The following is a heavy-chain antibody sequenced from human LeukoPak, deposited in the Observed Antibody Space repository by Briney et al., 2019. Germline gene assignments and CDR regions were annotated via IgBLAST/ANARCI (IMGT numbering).Heavy chain of an antibody. V-gene: IGHV4-34*01. D-gene: IGHD5-24*01. CDR2: INHSGST. CDR1: GGSFSGYY. J-gene: IGHJ4*02. CDR3: ARHDRDGYNAKNFDY. Sequence: SETLSLTCAVYGGSFSGYYWSWIRQPPGKGLEWIGEINHSGSTNYNPSLKSRVTISVDTSKNQFSLKLSSVTAADTAVYYCARHDRDGYNAKNFDYWGREPWSPSPQ.